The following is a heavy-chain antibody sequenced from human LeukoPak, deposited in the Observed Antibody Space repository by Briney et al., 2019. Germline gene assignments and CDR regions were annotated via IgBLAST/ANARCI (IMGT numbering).Heavy chain of an antibody. V-gene: IGHV4-31*03. CDR2: IYYSGST. CDR3: ARDYDFWSGYPRSDYYGMDV. D-gene: IGHD3-3*01. Sequence: PSETLSLTCTVSGGSISSGGYYWSWIRQHPGKGLEWIGYIYYSGSTYYNPSLKSRVTISVDTSKNQFSLKLSSVTAADTAVYYCARDYDFWSGYPRSDYYGMDVWGQGTTVTVSS. CDR1: GGSISSGGYY. J-gene: IGHJ6*02.